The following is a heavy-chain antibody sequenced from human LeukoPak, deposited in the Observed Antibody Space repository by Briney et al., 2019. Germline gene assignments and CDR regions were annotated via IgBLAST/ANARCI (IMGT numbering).Heavy chain of an antibody. CDR3: TRVSYYDDSDYYDAFAF. D-gene: IGHD3-22*01. CDR1: VYTFTGYY. V-gene: IGHV1-2*02. Sequence: ASVKVSRKASVYTFTGYYMHWVRQAPRQGLEWMGWINPYSGGTNYAHTFQERGTMTRETSISTAYMELSRLRSDDTAVYYCTRVSYYDDSDYYDAFAFWGQGTMVTVSS. J-gene: IGHJ3*01. CDR2: INPYSGGT.